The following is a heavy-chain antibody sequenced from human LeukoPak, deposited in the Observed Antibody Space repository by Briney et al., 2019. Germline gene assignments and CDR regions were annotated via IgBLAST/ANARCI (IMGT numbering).Heavy chain of an antibody. CDR2: IDHSGST. V-gene: IGHV4-34*01. D-gene: IGHD2-8*02. CDR1: GGSFSSYY. Sequence: SETLSLTCTFYGGSFSSYYWSWVRQPPGKGLEWIGEIDHSGSTTYNPSLRSRVTISVDTSKKHFSLKLTSVTAADTAVYFCAQTLEVSTITVHYWGQGTLVTVSS. CDR3: AQTLEVSTITVHY. J-gene: IGHJ4*02.